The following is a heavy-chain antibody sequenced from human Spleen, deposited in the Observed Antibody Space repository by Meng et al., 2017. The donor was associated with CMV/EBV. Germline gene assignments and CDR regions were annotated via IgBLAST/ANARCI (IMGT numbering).Heavy chain of an antibody. J-gene: IGHJ6*02. CDR3: ARGLSSEPAAITGYYYYYGMDV. CDR2: IYYSGST. Sequence: ETLSLTCTVSGGSISSSSYYWGWIRQPPGKGLEWIGSIYYSGSTYYNPSLKSRVTISVDTSKNQFPLKLSSVTAPDTAVYYCARGLSSEPAAITGYYYYYGMDVWGQGTTVTVSS. CDR1: GGSISSSSYY. D-gene: IGHD2-2*02. V-gene: IGHV4-39*06.